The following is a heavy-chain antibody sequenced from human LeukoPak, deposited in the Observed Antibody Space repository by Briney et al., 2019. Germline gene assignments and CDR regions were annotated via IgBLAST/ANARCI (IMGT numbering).Heavy chain of an antibody. D-gene: IGHD3-22*01. V-gene: IGHV3-23*01. Sequence: GGSLRLSCAASGFTFSSYAMSWVRQAPGKGLEWVSAISGSGGSTYYADSVKGRFTISRDNSKNTLYLQMNSLRVEDTAVYYCAKSLYYDSSGFDYWGQGTLVTVSS. CDR3: AKSLYYDSSGFDY. CDR2: ISGSGGST. CDR1: GFTFSSYA. J-gene: IGHJ4*02.